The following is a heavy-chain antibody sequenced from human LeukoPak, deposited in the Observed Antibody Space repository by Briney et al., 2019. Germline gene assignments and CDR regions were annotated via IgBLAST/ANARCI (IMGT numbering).Heavy chain of an antibody. CDR2: IYYSGST. CDR3: ARDYYDSSGYYAGVGFNWFDP. V-gene: IGHV4-59*01. CDR1: GGSISSYY. J-gene: IGHJ5*02. D-gene: IGHD3-22*01. Sequence: SETLSLTCTVSGGSISSYYWSWIRQPPGKGLEWIGYIYYSGSTNYNPSLKSRVTISVDTSKNQFSLKLSSVTAADTAVYYCARDYYDSSGYYAGVGFNWFDPWGQGTLVTVSS.